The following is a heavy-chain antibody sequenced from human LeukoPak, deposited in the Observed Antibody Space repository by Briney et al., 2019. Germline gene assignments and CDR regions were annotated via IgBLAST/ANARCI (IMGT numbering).Heavy chain of an antibody. CDR2: IHYTGST. CDR3: ARDYGDYDHYYMDV. D-gene: IGHD4-17*01. Sequence: SETLSLTCTVSGGSISSYYWSWIRQSPGKGLECIGYIHYTGSTNYNPSLKSRVTISVDTSKNQFSLKLSSVTAADTAVYYCARDYGDYDHYYMDVWGKGTTVTVSS. CDR1: GGSISSYY. V-gene: IGHV4-59*12. J-gene: IGHJ6*03.